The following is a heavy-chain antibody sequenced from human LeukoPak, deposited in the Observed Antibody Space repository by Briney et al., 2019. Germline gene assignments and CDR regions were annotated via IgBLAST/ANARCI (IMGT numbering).Heavy chain of an antibody. CDR2: IYYSGST. D-gene: IGHD3-10*01. J-gene: IGHJ5*02. Sequence: SETPSLTCTVSGGSVSSSSYYWGWIRQPPGKGLEWIGSIYYSGSTYYNPSLKSRVTISVDTSKNQFSLKLSSVTAAATPVYYCARDAASTSYGSGSYYPTWFDPWGQGTLVTVSP. CDR3: ARDAASTSYGSGSYYPTWFDP. V-gene: IGHV4-39*05. CDR1: GGSVSSSSYY.